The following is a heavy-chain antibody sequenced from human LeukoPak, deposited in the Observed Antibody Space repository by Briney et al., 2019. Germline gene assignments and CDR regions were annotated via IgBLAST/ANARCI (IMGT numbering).Heavy chain of an antibody. CDR2: IIPIFGTA. CDR1: GGTFSSYA. CDR3: ARVARFLEWLLPSLNYSMDV. D-gene: IGHD3-3*01. V-gene: IGHV1-69*01. J-gene: IGHJ6*02. Sequence: ASVKVSCKASGGTFSSYAISWVRQPPGQGLEWMGGIIPIFGTANNAQKFQGRVTITADESTSTAYMELSSLRSEDTAVYYCARVARFLEWLLPSLNYSMDVWGQGITVTVSS.